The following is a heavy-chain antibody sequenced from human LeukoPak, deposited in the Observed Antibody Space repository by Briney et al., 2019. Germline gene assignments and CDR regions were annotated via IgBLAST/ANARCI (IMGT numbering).Heavy chain of an antibody. V-gene: IGHV1-2*02. CDR2: INPNSGGT. D-gene: IGHD3-16*01. J-gene: IGHJ4*02. Sequence: GASVKVSCKASGYTFTGYYMHWVRQAPGQGLEWMGWINPNSGGTNYAQKFKGRVTMTRDTSISTAYLEVRSLTSDDTAVYYCAPTAEAYTSWWKVWGQGTLVTVSS. CDR1: GYTFTGYY. CDR3: APTAEAYTSWWKV.